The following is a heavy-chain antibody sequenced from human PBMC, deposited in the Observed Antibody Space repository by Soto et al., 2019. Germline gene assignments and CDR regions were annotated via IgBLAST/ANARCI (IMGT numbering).Heavy chain of an antibody. J-gene: IGHJ4*02. D-gene: IGHD5-18*01. CDR1: GGTFSTYG. CDR2: IIPMFGTA. V-gene: IGHV1-69*12. CDR3: ASGIQLWLRRIKNGYSG. Sequence: QVQLVHSGAEVKKPESSVKVSCKAPGGTFSTYGISWVPQAPGQGLEWMGVIIPMFGTANYAQRVQDRVTITADESTNTVYMELSSLRSEDMAVDFCASGIQLWLRRIKNGYSGWGPGTLVTVSS.